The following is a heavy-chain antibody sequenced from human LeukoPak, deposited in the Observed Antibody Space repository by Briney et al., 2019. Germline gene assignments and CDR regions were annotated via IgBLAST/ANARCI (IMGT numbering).Heavy chain of an antibody. V-gene: IGHV3-66*01. D-gene: IGHD3-22*01. CDR1: GCTVSSNY. Sequence: GGSLRLSCAASGCTVSSNYMSWVRQAPGKGLEWVSVIYSGGSTYYADSVKGRFTISRDNSKNTLYLQMNSLRAEDTAVYYCAKDKSSGYYYFDSWGQGTLVSVSS. CDR3: AKDKSSGYYYFDS. J-gene: IGHJ4*02. CDR2: IYSGGST.